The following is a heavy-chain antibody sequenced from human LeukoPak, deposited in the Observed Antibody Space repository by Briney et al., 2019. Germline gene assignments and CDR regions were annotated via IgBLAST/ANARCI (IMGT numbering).Heavy chain of an antibody. Sequence: SETLSLTCTVSGGSISSYYWSWIRQPPGKGLEWIGYIYYSGSTNYNPSLKSRVTISVDTSKNQISLKLSSVTAADTAVYYCVTTHFDILTASYYFDFWGQGTLVTVSS. CDR3: VTTHFDILTASYYFDF. CDR2: IYYSGST. J-gene: IGHJ4*02. D-gene: IGHD3-9*01. CDR1: GGSISSYY. V-gene: IGHV4-59*08.